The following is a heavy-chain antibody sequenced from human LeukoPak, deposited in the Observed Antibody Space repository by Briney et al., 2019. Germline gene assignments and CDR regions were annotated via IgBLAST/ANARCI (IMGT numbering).Heavy chain of an antibody. CDR2: ISSSSSYI. Sequence: GGSLRLSCAASGFTFSSYTMNWVRQAPGKGLEWVSSISSSSSYIYYADSVKGRFTISRDNAKNSLFLQMNSLRAEDAAVYYCARAYGNGRFDPWGQETLVTVSS. CDR1: GFTFSSYT. CDR3: ARAYGNGRFDP. D-gene: IGHD2-8*01. V-gene: IGHV3-21*01. J-gene: IGHJ5*02.